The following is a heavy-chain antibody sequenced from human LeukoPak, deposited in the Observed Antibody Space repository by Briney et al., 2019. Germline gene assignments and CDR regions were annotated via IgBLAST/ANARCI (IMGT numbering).Heavy chain of an antibody. CDR2: IYYSGST. V-gene: IGHV4-59*02. D-gene: IGHD1-26*01. CDR3: ARVRLSGTYLDAFDI. Sequence: PSETLSLTCTVSGGSVSSYYWSWIRQPPGKGLEWIGYIYYSGSTNYNPSLKSRVTISVDTSKNQFSLKLNSITTADTAVYYCARVRLSGTYLDAFDIWGQGTMATVSS. CDR1: GGSVSSYY. J-gene: IGHJ3*02.